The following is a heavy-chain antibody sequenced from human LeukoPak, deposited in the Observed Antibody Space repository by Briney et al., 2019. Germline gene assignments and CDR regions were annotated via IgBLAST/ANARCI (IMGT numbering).Heavy chain of an antibody. CDR1: GFTFSSYW. J-gene: IGHJ4*02. Sequence: PGGSLRLSCAASGFTFSSYWMSWVRRAPGKGLEWVANIKQDGSEKYYVDSVKGRFTISRDNAKNSLYLQMNSLRAEDAAVYYCARGRVDYYDSSGYYYVDYFDYWGQGTLVTVSS. D-gene: IGHD3-22*01. CDR3: ARGRVDYYDSSGYYYVDYFDY. V-gene: IGHV3-7*01. CDR2: IKQDGSEK.